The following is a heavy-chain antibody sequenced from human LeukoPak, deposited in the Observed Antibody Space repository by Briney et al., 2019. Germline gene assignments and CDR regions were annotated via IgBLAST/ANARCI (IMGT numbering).Heavy chain of an antibody. V-gene: IGHV3-23*01. J-gene: IGHJ4*02. CDR1: GFTFSSYA. CDR2: ISDTGGST. D-gene: IGHD2-8*01. Sequence: GGSLRLSCAASGFTFSSYAMTWVRQAPGKGLERVSAISDTGGSTYDADSVKGRFTISRDNSKNTLYLQMNSLRAEDTAVYYCAKDTSIGRYCTNGVCSPFDYWGQGTLVTVSS. CDR3: AKDTSIGRYCTNGVCSPFDY.